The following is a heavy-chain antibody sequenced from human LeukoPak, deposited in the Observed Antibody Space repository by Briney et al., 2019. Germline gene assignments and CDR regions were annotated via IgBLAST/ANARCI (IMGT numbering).Heavy chain of an antibody. V-gene: IGHV1-2*02. CDR1: GYTFTGYY. CDR3: ARAKWELLRDNYYYYMDV. CDR2: INPNSGGT. J-gene: IGHJ6*03. Sequence: ASVKVSCKASGYTFTGYYMHWVRQAPGQGLEWMGWINPNSGGTNYAQKFQGRVTMTRDTSISTAYMELSRLRSDDTAVYYCARAKWELLRDNYYYYMDVWGKGTTVTVSS. D-gene: IGHD1-26*01.